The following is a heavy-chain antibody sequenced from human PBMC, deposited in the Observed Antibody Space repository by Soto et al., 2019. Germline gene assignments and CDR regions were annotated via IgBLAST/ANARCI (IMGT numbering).Heavy chain of an antibody. V-gene: IGHV1-18*04. CDR1: GYSFISYG. D-gene: IGHD6-13*01. J-gene: IGHJ4*02. Sequence: QGQLVQSGVEVKKPGASVKVSCTASGYSFISYGIGWVRQAPGQGLEWMGWITVNSGNTNYPQKFQGRVTMTTDTSTSTAYRELRSGTSDDTAVYYCGRGLGGCWYYFDCWGPGTLVTVSS. CDR3: GRGLGGCWYYFDC. CDR2: ITVNSGNT.